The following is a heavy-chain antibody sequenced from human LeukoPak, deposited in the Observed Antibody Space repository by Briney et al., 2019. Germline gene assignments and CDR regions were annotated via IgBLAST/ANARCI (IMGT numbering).Heavy chain of an antibody. J-gene: IGHJ2*01. CDR2: ISAYNGNT. CDR1: GYTFTSYG. V-gene: IGHV1-18*01. D-gene: IGHD6-19*01. Sequence: ASVKVSCKASGYTFTSYGISWVRQAPGQGLEWMGWISAYNGNTNYAQKLQGRVTMTTDTSTSTAYMELRSLRSDDTAVYYCVRRSSGWWYFDLWGRGTLVTVSS. CDR3: VRRSSGWWYFDL.